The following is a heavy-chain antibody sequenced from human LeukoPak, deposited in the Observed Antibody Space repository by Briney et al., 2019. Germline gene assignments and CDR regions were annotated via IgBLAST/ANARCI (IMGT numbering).Heavy chain of an antibody. CDR1: GLAFSAYK. J-gene: IGHJ4*02. Sequence: GGSLRLSCAASGLAFSAYKMHWVRQAPRKGLVWVSRISTDGYTTDYADFVQGRFTASRDNTKNTWSLEMNSLRAEDTAVYYCVVGGSPGYWGQGTLVTVFS. CDR2: ISTDGYTT. V-gene: IGHV3-74*01. CDR3: VVGGSPGY. D-gene: IGHD2-15*01.